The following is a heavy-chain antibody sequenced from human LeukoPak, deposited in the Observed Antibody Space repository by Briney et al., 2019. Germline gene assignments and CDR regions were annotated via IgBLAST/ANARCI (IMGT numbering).Heavy chain of an antibody. D-gene: IGHD3-16*02. V-gene: IGHV3-48*03. CDR3: ARTYSWSLSRFDY. J-gene: IGHJ4*02. CDR1: GFILSSYE. Sequence: PGGSLRLSCAASGFILSSYEMNWVRQAPGKGLEWLSYICSSGSTIYYADSVKGRFTISRDNAKNSLYLQMNSLRAEDTAVYYCARTYSWSLSRFDYWGQGTLVTVSS. CDR2: ICSSGSTI.